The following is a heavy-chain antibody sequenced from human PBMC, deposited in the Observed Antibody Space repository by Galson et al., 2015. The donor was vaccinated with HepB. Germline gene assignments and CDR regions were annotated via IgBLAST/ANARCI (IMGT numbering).Heavy chain of an antibody. CDR3: AKDTGVVWYYYYMDV. D-gene: IGHD2-8*02. V-gene: IGHV3-30*18. Sequence: SLRLSCAASGFTFSSYGMRWVRQAPGKGLEWVAVISYDGSHKYYADSVKGRFTISRDNSKSTLYLQMNSLRAEDTAVYYCAKDTGVVWYYYYMDVWAKGPRAPSP. CDR2: ISYDGSHK. J-gene: IGHJ6*03. CDR1: GFTFSSYG.